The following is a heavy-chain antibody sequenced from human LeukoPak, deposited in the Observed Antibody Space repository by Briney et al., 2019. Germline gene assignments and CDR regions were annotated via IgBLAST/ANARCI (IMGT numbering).Heavy chain of an antibody. V-gene: IGHV3-30*04. CDR3: ARDVGYGDIILNYYYYYMDV. CDR1: GFTFSSYT. J-gene: IGHJ6*03. CDR2: ISYDGSNK. D-gene: IGHD4-17*01. Sequence: GGSLRLSCAASGFTFSSYTMHWVRQAPGKGLEWVAVISYDGSNKYYADSVKGRFTISRDNAKNSLYLQMNSLRAEDTAVYYCARDVGYGDIILNYYYYYMDVWGKGTTVTVSS.